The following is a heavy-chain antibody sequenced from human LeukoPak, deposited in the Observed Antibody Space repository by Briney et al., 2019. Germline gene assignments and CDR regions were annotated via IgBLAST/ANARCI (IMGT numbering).Heavy chain of an antibody. CDR2: IYTSGST. V-gene: IGHV4-4*07. Sequence: PSETLSLTCTVSDDSISSYYWSWIRQPAGKGLEWIGRIYTSGSTNYNPSLKSRVTMSVDTSKNQFSLKLSSVTAADTAVYYCARDSNYYDSSGSFPVDIWGQGTMVTVSS. CDR3: ARDSNYYDSSGSFPVDI. CDR1: DDSISSYY. D-gene: IGHD3-22*01. J-gene: IGHJ3*02.